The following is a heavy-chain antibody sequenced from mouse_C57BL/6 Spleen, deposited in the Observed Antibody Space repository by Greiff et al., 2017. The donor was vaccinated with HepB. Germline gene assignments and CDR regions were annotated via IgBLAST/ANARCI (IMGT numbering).Heavy chain of an antibody. V-gene: IGHV3-6*01. D-gene: IGHD1-2*01. J-gene: IGHJ3*01. Sequence: EVKLQESGPGLVKPSQSLSLTCSVTGYSITSGYYWNWIRQFPGNKLEWMGYISYDGSNNYNQSLKNRISITRDTSKTQFFLKLNSVTTEETATYYCARETTAVEGFAYWGQGTLVTVSA. CDR2: ISYDGSN. CDR1: GYSITSGYY. CDR3: ARETTAVEGFAY.